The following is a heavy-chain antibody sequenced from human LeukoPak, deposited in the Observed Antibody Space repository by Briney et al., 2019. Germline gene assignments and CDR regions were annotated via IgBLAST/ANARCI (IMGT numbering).Heavy chain of an antibody. V-gene: IGHV3-48*04. Sequence: PGGSLRLSCAASGFNFINTWMHWVRQAPGKGLEWVSYISSSGSTIYYADSVKGRFTISRDNAKNSLYLQMNSLRAEDTAVYYCAELGITMIGGVWGKGTTVTISS. D-gene: IGHD3-10*02. J-gene: IGHJ6*04. CDR1: GFNFINTW. CDR2: ISSSGSTI. CDR3: AELGITMIGGV.